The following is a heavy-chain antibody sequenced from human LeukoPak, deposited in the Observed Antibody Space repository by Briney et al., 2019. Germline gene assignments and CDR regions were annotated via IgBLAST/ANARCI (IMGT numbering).Heavy chain of an antibody. V-gene: IGHV3-30*18. CDR2: ISYDGSNK. CDR3: AKELSVDTAMVPDY. J-gene: IGHJ4*02. Sequence: PGGSLRLSCAASGFTFSSYGMHWVRQAPGKGLEWVAVISYDGSNKYYADSVKGRFTISRDNSKNTLYLQMNSLRAEDTAVYYCAKELSVDTAMVPDYWGQGTLVTVSS. D-gene: IGHD5-18*01. CDR1: GFTFSSYG.